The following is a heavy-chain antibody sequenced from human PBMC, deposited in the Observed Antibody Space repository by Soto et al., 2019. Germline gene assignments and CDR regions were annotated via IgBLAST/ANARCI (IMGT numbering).Heavy chain of an antibody. D-gene: IGHD3-9*01. CDR1: GFTFSTYW. V-gene: IGHV3-74*01. Sequence: EVQLMESGGGLVQPGGSLRLSCTASGFTFSTYWMHWVRQAPGKGLVWVAHINSDGISTIYADSVKGRFTISRDNAKNTLNLQMNSLRVEDTAEYFCARREYDSVTGYSLDYWGQGTLVTVSS. CDR2: INSDGIST. J-gene: IGHJ4*02. CDR3: ARREYDSVTGYSLDY.